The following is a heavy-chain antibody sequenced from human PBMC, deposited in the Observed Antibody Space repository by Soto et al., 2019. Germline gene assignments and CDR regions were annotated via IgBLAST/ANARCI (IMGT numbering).Heavy chain of an antibody. CDR2: ISYHGNDK. Sequence: XGSLRLSCAAAGFTFSSYGMHWVRQAPGKGLEWVAVISYHGNDKYYAESVKGRFTISRDNFKNTLYLQMDSLRVEDTAVYYCAKDHLLTTVTTVGDWGQGTLVTVSS. CDR3: AKDHLLTTVTTVGD. D-gene: IGHD4-17*01. CDR1: GFTFSSYG. J-gene: IGHJ4*02. V-gene: IGHV3-30*18.